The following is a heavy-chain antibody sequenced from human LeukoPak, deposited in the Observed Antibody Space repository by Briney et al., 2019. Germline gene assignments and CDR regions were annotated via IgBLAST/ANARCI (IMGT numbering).Heavy chain of an antibody. CDR2: IGAGGDST. CDR3: AKGGWGDY. D-gene: IGHD3-16*01. Sequence: PGGSLRLSCAASGFTISTYAMTWVRQAPGKGLEWVSFIGAGGDSTYYAGSVKGRFTISRDNSENTLYLQMNSLRAEDAAVYYCAKGGWGDYWGQGTLVTVSS. J-gene: IGHJ4*02. V-gene: IGHV3-23*01. CDR1: GFTISTYA.